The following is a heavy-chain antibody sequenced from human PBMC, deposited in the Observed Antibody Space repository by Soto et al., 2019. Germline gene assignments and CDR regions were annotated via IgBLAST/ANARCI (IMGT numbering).Heavy chain of an antibody. V-gene: IGHV1-69*13. J-gene: IGHJ6*02. Sequence: SVKVSCKASGGTFSSYAISWVRQAPGQGLEWMGGIIPIFGTANYAQKFQGRVTITADESTSTAYMELSSLRSEDTAVYYCASPLYSSGWFYYVMDIWGQGTTVTVSS. CDR1: GGTFSSYA. D-gene: IGHD6-19*01. CDR2: IIPIFGTA. CDR3: ASPLYSSGWFYYVMDI.